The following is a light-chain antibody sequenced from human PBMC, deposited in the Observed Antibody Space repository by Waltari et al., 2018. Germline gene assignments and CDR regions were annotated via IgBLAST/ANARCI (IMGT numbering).Light chain of an antibody. V-gene: IGLV2-14*01. CDR3: ASYNPGSTLV. CDR1: SSDVGRYNY. CDR2: DVT. Sequence: QSALTQPASVSGSPGQSITISCTGSSSDVGRYNYVSWYQQFPDRAPKLIIYDVTNRPSGVSNRFSDSKSANTASLTISGLQPEDEAEYYCASYNPGSTLVFGGGTKLTVL. J-gene: IGLJ3*02.